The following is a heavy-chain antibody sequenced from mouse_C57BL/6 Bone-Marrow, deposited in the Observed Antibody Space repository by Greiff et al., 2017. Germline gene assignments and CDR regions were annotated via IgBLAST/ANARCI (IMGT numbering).Heavy chain of an antibody. D-gene: IGHD1-1*01. CDR3: AYYGSSYGGWYFDV. Sequence: QVQLQQPGAELVKPGASVKMSCKASGYTFTSYSITWVKQSPGQGLEWIGDIYPGSGSTNYNEKFKGKATLTVATSSSTAYMQLSSLTSEDSAVYYCAYYGSSYGGWYFDVWGTGTTVTVSS. CDR1: GYTFTSYS. V-gene: IGHV1-55*01. CDR2: IYPGSGST. J-gene: IGHJ1*03.